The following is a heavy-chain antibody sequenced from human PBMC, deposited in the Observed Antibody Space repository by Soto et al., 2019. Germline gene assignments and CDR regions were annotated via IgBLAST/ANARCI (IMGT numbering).Heavy chain of an antibody. CDR3: GRGRSGQIVIFY. CDR1: GYTFTGHY. V-gene: IGHV1-2*02. Sequence: GASVKVSCKTSGYTFTGHYIHWVRQAPQQGPEWMGEIGPESGATRSSEKFRGRVTMTMDTSITTVYMELRNLSPDDTAVYYCGRGRSGQIVIFYWGQGTPVTVSS. CDR2: IGPESGAT. J-gene: IGHJ4*02. D-gene: IGHD1-26*01.